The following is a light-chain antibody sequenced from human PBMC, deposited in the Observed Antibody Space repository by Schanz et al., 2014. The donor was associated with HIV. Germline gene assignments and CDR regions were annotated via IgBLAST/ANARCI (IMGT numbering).Light chain of an antibody. CDR3: QRYTSVLPFT. J-gene: IGKJ3*01. V-gene: IGKV1-27*01. CDR2: AAS. CDR1: QGISNY. Sequence: DIQMTQSPSSLSASVGDRVTITCRASQGISNYLAWYQQKPGKVPKLLIYAASTLQSGVPSRFSGSGSGTDFTLTISSLQPEDVATYYCQRYTSVLPFTFGPGTKVDIK.